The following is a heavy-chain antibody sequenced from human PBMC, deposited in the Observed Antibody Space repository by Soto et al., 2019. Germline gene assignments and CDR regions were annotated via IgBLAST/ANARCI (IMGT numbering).Heavy chain of an antibody. D-gene: IGHD3-3*01. V-gene: IGHV3-74*01. Sequence: EVQLVESGGGLVQPGGSLRLSCAASGFTFSSYWMHWVRQAPGKGLVWVSRINSDGSSTSYADSVKGRFTISRDNAKNTLYLQMNSLRAEDTAVYYCARERLRLEWLLYQLDYYYYMDVWGKGTTVTVSS. CDR3: ARERLRLEWLLYQLDYYYYMDV. J-gene: IGHJ6*03. CDR2: INSDGSST. CDR1: GFTFSSYW.